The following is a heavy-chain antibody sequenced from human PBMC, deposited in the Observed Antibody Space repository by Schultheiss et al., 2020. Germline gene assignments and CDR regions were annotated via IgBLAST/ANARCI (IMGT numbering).Heavy chain of an antibody. D-gene: IGHD3-3*01. CDR2: INHSGST. Sequence: SETLSLTCAVYGGSFSGYYWSWIRQPPGKGLEWIGEINHSGSTNYNPSLKSRVTISVDTSKNQFSLKLSSVTAADTAVYYCARIGSYDFWSGYYMGWFDPWGPGTLVTVSS. CDR3: ARIGSYDFWSGYYMGWFDP. J-gene: IGHJ5*02. V-gene: IGHV4-34*01. CDR1: GGSFSGYY.